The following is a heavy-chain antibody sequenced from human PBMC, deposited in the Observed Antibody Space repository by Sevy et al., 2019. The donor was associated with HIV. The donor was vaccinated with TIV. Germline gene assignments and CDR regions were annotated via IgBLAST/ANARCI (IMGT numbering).Heavy chain of an antibody. V-gene: IGHV4-38-2*02. CDR2: IYHRGNT. CDR1: DYSITSGYF. D-gene: IGHD2-21*01. Sequence: SETLSLTCIVSDYSITSGYFWGWVRQPPGKGLEWIGRIYHRGNTDYNPSLKSLVSMSVDTSNTQFSLKLKLVTAADTTIYSCASLSVALSDCKSVDYWGQGILVTVSS. J-gene: IGHJ4*02. CDR3: ASLSVALSDCKSVDY.